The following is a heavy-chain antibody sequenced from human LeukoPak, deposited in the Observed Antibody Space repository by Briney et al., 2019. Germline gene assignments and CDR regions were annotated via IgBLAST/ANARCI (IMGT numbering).Heavy chain of an antibody. CDR2: IYPDDSNI. J-gene: IGHJ4*02. V-gene: IGHV5-51*01. Sequence: GESLKISCKGSGYRFRNYWIGWVRQMPGKGLEWMGIIYPDDSNIRYSPSFQGQVAISADKSISTAYLQWRSLKASDTAMYYCARHLSSNGYNEKAFDFWGQGVLVTVSS. CDR3: ARHLSSNGYNEKAFDF. D-gene: IGHD6-13*01. CDR1: GYRFRNYW.